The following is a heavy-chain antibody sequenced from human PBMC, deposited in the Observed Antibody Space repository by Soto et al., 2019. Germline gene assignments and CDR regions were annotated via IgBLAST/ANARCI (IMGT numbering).Heavy chain of an antibody. CDR1: GYRFTSFW. D-gene: IGHD3-10*01. Sequence: PMKVSSNGSGYRFTSFWVGWGRQMPGKGLEWMGIIYPGDSDTRYSPSFQGQVTISADKSISTAYLQWSSLKASDTAMYYCASRDMAGAFDIWGQGTMVTVSS. J-gene: IGHJ3*02. CDR2: IYPGDSDT. V-gene: IGHV5-51*01. CDR3: ASRDMAGAFDI.